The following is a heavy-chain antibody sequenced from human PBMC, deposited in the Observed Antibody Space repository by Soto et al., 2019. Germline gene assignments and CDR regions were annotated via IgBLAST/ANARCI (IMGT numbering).Heavy chain of an antibody. Sequence: EVQLVESGGGLVQPGGSLRLSCAASGFTFSSYWMNWVRQAPGKGLEWVASIEQDGSEKYYVDSVKGRFTISRDNARNSLYLRMNSLRAEDTAVYYCARKAYSTSSADYWGQGTLVTVSS. V-gene: IGHV3-7*01. CDR1: GFTFSSYW. CDR3: ARKAYSTSSADY. J-gene: IGHJ4*02. CDR2: IEQDGSEK. D-gene: IGHD6-6*01.